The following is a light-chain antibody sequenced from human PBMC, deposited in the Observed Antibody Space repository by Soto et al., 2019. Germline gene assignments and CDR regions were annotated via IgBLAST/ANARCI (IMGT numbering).Light chain of an antibody. CDR1: KDDVGTYDY. J-gene: IGLJ3*02. Sequence: QSALTQPASVSGSPGQSITLPCTGTKDDVGTYDYVSWYQHHPGKAPKLIMYEVSHRPSGVSDRFSGSQSGYTASLTISGLQSEDGADYYCSSFTTRHTWVFGGGTKLTVL. V-gene: IGLV2-14*01. CDR3: SSFTTRHTWV. CDR2: EVS.